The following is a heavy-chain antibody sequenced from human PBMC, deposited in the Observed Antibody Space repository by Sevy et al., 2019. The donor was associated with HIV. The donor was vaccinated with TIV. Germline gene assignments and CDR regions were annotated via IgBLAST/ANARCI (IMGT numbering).Heavy chain of an antibody. CDR2: INHSGST. CDR3: ARGVFGRMETVGGPVRVGYYYMDV. Sequence: SETLSLTCAVYGGSFSGYYWSWIRQPPGKGLEWIGEINHSGSTNYNPSLKSRVTISVDTSKNQFSLKLSSVTAADTAVYYCARGVFGRMETVGGPVRVGYYYMDVWGKGTTVTVSS. D-gene: IGHD3-16*01. CDR1: GGSFSGYY. V-gene: IGHV4-34*01. J-gene: IGHJ6*03.